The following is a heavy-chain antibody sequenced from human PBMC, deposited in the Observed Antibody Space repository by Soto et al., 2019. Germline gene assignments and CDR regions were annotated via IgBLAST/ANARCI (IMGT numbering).Heavy chain of an antibody. D-gene: IGHD6-6*01. CDR3: ARHLYSSSSPFDY. J-gene: IGHJ4*02. Sequence: PSETLSLTCTVSVDSISNYYWSWIRQPPGKGLEWIGFISYTGSTNYNPSLKSRVTISVDTSKNQFSLRLNSVTAADTAVYYCARHLYSSSSPFDYWGQGTLVTVSS. V-gene: IGHV4-59*08. CDR1: VDSISNYY. CDR2: ISYTGST.